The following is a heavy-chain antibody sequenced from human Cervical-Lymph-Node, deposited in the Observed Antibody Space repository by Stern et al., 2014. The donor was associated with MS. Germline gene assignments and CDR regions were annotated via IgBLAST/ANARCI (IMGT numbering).Heavy chain of an antibody. J-gene: IGHJ4*02. V-gene: IGHV5-51*01. Sequence: EVQLVQSGAEVKKPGESLKISCKASGYSFTVYYIPWVRQVPGQVLEGMGIIYTDDSDPTSSPSFQGQATISADNSITAAYLQWSSLRASDADMYYCARHVQGFDYWGQGTLVTVSS. CDR3: ARHVQGFDY. CDR2: IYTDDSDP. CDR1: GYSFTVYY.